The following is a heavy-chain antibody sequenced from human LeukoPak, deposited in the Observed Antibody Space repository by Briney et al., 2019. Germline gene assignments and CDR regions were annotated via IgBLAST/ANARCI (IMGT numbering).Heavy chain of an antibody. CDR2: IYSGGGT. D-gene: IGHD6-25*01. CDR1: GFTVSSNY. CDR3: ARDRGRYYMDV. V-gene: IGHV3-53*01. J-gene: IGHJ6*03. Sequence: GGSLRLSCAASGFTVSSNYMTWVRQAPGKGLEWVSVIYSGGGTYYADSVKGRFTISRENAKNSLYLQMNSLRAGDTAVYYCARDRGRYYMDVWGKGTTVTISS.